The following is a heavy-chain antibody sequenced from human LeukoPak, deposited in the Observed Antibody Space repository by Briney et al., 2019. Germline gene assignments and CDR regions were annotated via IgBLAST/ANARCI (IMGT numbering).Heavy chain of an antibody. Sequence: GASVKVSCKASGGTFSSYAISWVRQAPGQGLEWMGRIIPVLGITKNSQKFQDRVTITADKSTSTAYMELSSLGSDDTAVYYCARDLGRDGYSRYFDLWGRGSLVTVSS. CDR1: GGTFSSYA. V-gene: IGHV1-69*04. D-gene: IGHD5-24*01. J-gene: IGHJ2*01. CDR3: ARDLGRDGYSRYFDL. CDR2: IIPVLGIT.